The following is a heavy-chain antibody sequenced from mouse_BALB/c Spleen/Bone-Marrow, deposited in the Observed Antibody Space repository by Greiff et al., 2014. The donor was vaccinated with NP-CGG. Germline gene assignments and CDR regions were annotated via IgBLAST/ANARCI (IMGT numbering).Heavy chain of an antibody. CDR1: GYTLTSYW. CDR3: ARTTMITTGGYYAMDY. Sequence: QVQLQQPGAELARPGASVKLSCKASGYTLTSYWMQWVKQRPGQGLEWIGAIYPGDGDNRYTQKFKGKATLTADKSSSTAYMQLSSLASEDSAVYYCARTTMITTGGYYAMDYWGQGTSVTVSS. D-gene: IGHD2-4*01. V-gene: IGHV1-87*01. J-gene: IGHJ4*01. CDR2: IYPGDGDN.